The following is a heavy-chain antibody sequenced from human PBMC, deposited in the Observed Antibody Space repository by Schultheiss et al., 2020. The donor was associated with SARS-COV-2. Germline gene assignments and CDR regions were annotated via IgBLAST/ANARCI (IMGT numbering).Heavy chain of an antibody. J-gene: IGHJ6*02. V-gene: IGHV3-21*01. CDR3: ARSEDYYGMDV. Sequence: GGSLRLSCAASGFTFSSYGMHWVRQAPGKGLEWVSAISGSGGSTYYADSVKGRFTISRDNAKNSLYLQMNSLRAEDTAVYYCARSEDYYGMDVWGQGTTVTVSS. CDR2: ISGSGGST. CDR1: GFTFSSYG.